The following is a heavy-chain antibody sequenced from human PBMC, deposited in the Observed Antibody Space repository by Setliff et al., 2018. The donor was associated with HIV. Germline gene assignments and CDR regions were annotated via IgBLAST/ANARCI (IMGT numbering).Heavy chain of an antibody. CDR3: ARRIAMAQSYYYYGMDV. Sequence: GGSLRLSCAASGFTFSSYWMSWVRQAPGKGLEWVADIKQDGSKAYYMDSVKGRFTISRDNPKNSLYLELSRLRSDDTAVYYCARRIAMAQSYYYYGMDVWGQGTTVTVSS. D-gene: IGHD5-18*01. CDR1: GFTFSSYW. V-gene: IGHV3-7*05. CDR2: IKQDGSKA. J-gene: IGHJ6*02.